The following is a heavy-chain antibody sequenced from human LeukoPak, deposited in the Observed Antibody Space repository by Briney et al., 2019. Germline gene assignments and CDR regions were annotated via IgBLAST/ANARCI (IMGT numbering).Heavy chain of an antibody. D-gene: IGHD2-2*01. J-gene: IGHJ5*02. V-gene: IGHV3-74*01. Sequence: GGSLRLSCAASGFTFSSYSMNWVRQAPGKGLVWVSRINGDGSNIIYADSVRGRFTISRDNGNNMVYLQMNDLRGDDTGIYYCARDWYHAVDLWGQGTLVTVSS. CDR3: ARDWYHAVDL. CDR1: GFTFSSYS. CDR2: INGDGSNI.